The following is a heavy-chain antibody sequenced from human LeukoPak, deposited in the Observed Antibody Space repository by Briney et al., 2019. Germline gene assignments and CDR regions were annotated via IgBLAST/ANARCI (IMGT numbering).Heavy chain of an antibody. D-gene: IGHD2-21*01. Sequence: PGGSLRLSCVGSGFKFRAFTMHWVRQAPGRGLEWVSLFSRNGVTTFYADSVRGRFTISRDNSENSVYLQMDSLTTEHTAVYYCAKEKDTIYFDLWGQGTLVTVSA. CDR1: GFKFRAFT. J-gene: IGHJ3*01. CDR2: FSRNGVTT. V-gene: IGHV3-43*01. CDR3: AKEKDTIYFDL.